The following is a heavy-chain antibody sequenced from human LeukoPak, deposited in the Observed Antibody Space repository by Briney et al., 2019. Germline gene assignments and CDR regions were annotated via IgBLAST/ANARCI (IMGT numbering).Heavy chain of an antibody. J-gene: IGHJ4*02. V-gene: IGHV3-30*03. CDR2: ISNDGSRK. D-gene: IGHD3-3*01. CDR1: GFTFSRHG. CDR3: ARDRAWNYFDY. Sequence: GRSLRLSCAPSGFTFSRHGMHWVRQAPGKGLEWVAIISNDGSRKYFAHSVEGRFTISRDNSKNTLYLQTDSLRAEDTAVYYCARDRAWNYFDYWGQGTLVTVSS.